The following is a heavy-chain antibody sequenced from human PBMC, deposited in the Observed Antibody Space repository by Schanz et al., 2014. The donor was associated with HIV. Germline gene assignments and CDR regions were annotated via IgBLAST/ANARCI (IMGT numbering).Heavy chain of an antibody. V-gene: IGHV4-39*01. CDR2: IYYSANT. Sequence: QVQLQESGPGLVKPSETLSLTCTVSGGSINNRSYYWGWIRQPPGKGLEWIGSIYYSANTYYNPSLKGRVTIPADTSRNRSPLKLNSVTAADTAVYYCARLDTSMTAADSWGQGTPVTVSS. D-gene: IGHD5-18*01. J-gene: IGHJ4*02. CDR1: GGSINNRSYY. CDR3: ARLDTSMTAADS.